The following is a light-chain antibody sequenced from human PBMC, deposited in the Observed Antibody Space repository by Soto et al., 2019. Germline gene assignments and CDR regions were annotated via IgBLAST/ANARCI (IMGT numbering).Light chain of an antibody. CDR1: QSISSY. CDR3: QQSLSIPPT. V-gene: IGKV1-39*01. J-gene: IGKJ1*01. Sequence: DIQMTQSPSSLSASVGDRVTITCRASQSISSYLNWYQQKPGKAPKLLIYAASSLQSGVPSRFSGSGSGTDFTLTISSLQPEDFATYYCQQSLSIPPTFGQGTKVDI. CDR2: AAS.